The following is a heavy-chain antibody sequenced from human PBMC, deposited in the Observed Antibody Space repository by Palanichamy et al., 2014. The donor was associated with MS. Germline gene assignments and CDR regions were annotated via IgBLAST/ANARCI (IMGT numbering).Heavy chain of an antibody. J-gene: IGHJ2*01. V-gene: IGHV1-8*01. Sequence: QGQLVQSGAELKKPGASVRVSCKASGYTFTTYDLSWVRQATGQGLEWLGWMSPKSGNTGYAQKFQGRVTMTRDISINTAYMELTSLTSEDTAVYYCARGEGWGATSWYFDLWGRGTLVTVHS. CDR2: MSPKSGNT. D-gene: IGHD6-19*01. CDR1: GYTFTTYD. CDR3: ARGEGWGATSWYFDL.